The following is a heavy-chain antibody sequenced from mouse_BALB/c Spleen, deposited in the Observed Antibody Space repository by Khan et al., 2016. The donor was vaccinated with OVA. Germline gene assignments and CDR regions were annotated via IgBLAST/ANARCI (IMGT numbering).Heavy chain of an antibody. CDR1: GYTFSDYY. J-gene: IGHJ3*01. CDR2: IYPGSGDT. D-gene: IGHD1-2*01. CDR3: AVRNYFGYTFAY. Sequence: QVQLQQSGAELARPGASVKLSCKASGYTFSDYYINWVKQRTGQGLEWIGEIYPGSGDTYYNEKFKGKATMTADKSSSTAYMQISSLKSEASAVYFCAVRNYFGYTFAYWGQGTLVTVSA. V-gene: IGHV1-77*01.